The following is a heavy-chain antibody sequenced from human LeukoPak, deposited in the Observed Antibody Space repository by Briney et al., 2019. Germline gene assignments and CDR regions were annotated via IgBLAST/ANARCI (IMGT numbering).Heavy chain of an antibody. V-gene: IGHV3-23*01. J-gene: IGHJ4*02. CDR2: IYAGGDVT. CDR1: GFTFSSYA. D-gene: IGHD6-19*01. Sequence: GLSLRLSCAASGFTFSSYAMNWVRQAPGKGLDWLSLIYAGGDVTYYADSVQGRFTISRDNSNNTLYLQMDSLRAEDTGLYYCAKDRYSSAIDSWGQGVLVTVSS. CDR3: AKDRYSSAIDS.